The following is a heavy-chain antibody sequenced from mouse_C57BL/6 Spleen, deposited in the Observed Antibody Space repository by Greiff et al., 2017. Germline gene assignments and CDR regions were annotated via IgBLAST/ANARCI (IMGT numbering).Heavy chain of an antibody. CDR3: AREGALLRFFDY. V-gene: IGHV1-64*01. CDR2: FHPNSGSN. Sequence: QVQLQQPGAELVKPGASVTLSCKVSGYTFTSYWIHWVKQRLGQGLGWMGMFHPNSGSNNYNEKFKSKATLTVDKSSSTAYMQPSSLTSEDSAVYYCAREGALLRFFDYWGQGTTLTVSS. CDR1: GYTFTSYW. D-gene: IGHD1-1*01. J-gene: IGHJ2*01.